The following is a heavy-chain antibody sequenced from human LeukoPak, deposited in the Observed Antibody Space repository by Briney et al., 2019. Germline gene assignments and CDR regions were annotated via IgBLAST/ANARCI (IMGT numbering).Heavy chain of an antibody. CDR1: GSTFSTYN. D-gene: IGHD6-19*01. Sequence: GGSLRLSCDASGSTFSTYNMIWVRQAAGKGLEWVAYISGSGSSIYYSNAVKGRFTISRDNAKNSLYLQMNSLRAENMALYYCAKDRDSSGYLSNDAFDIWGQGTMVTVSS. V-gene: IGHV3-48*04. CDR2: ISGSGSSI. J-gene: IGHJ3*02. CDR3: AKDRDSSGYLSNDAFDI.